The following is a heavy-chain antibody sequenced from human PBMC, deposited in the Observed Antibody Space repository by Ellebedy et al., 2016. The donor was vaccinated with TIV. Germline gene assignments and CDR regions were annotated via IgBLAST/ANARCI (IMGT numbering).Heavy chain of an antibody. CDR3: SREGLEAGMDL. V-gene: IGHV3-30*04. Sequence: GGSLRLSCAASGFTFSHHAFYWVRQAPGKGLEWVTIISYDGNNKFYLDSVEGRFSISRDDSKNTLYLQMNSLGPEDTAVYYCSREGLEAGMDLWGQGTTVIVSS. CDR1: GFTFSHHA. CDR2: ISYDGNNK. J-gene: IGHJ6*02.